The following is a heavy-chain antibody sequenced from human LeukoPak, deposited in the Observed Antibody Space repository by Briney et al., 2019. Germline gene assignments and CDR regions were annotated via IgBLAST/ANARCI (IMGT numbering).Heavy chain of an antibody. CDR2: IYYSGST. J-gene: IGHJ4*02. V-gene: IGHV4-59*12. Sequence: RPSETLSLTCTVSGGSISSYYWSWIRQPPGRGLEWIGYIYYSGSTNYNPSLKSRVTISVDTSKNQFSLKLSSVTAADTAVYYCARAFGKAWYYGSGSYYNVGWYFDYWGQGTLVTVSS. CDR3: ARAFGKAWYYGSGSYYNVGWYFDY. CDR1: GGSISSYY. D-gene: IGHD3-10*01.